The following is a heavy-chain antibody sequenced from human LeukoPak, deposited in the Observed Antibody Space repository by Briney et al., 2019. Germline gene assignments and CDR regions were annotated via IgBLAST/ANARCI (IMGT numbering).Heavy chain of an antibody. J-gene: IGHJ4*02. Sequence: PSETLSLTCTVSGGSISSSSYYWGWIRQPPGKGLEWIGSIYYSGSTYYNPSLKSRVTISVDTSKNQFSLKLSSVTAADTAVYYCARGRSITMIVVVITTIDYWGQGTLVTVSS. CDR2: IYYSGST. CDR3: ARGRSITMIVVVITTIDY. CDR1: GGSISSSSYY. V-gene: IGHV4-39*07. D-gene: IGHD3-22*01.